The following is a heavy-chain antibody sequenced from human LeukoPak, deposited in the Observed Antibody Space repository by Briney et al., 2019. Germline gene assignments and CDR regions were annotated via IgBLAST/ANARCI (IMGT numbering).Heavy chain of an antibody. D-gene: IGHD3-3*01. CDR3: TRVSWRGEIY. J-gene: IGHJ4*02. CDR1: GFTFSSYE. V-gene: IGHV3-48*03. CDR2: ISRGGSPI. Sequence: GGSLRLSCAASGFTFSSYEMNWVRQAPGKGLEWVSSISRGGSPIYYADSVKGRFTTSRDNAKKSLFLQMNSLRAEDTAVYYCTRVSWRGEIYWGQGTLVSVSS.